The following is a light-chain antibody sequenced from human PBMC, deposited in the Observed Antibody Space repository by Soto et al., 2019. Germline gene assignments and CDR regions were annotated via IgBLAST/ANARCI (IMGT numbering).Light chain of an antibody. CDR1: SSDVGAYKY. Sequence: QAVVTQPPSASGSPGQSVTISCTGTSSDVGAYKYVSWYQQYPGKAPKLMIYEVSKRPSGVPDRFSGSKSGNTASLTVSGLQADDEADYYCTSYVGSNIWVFGGGTKLTVL. J-gene: IGLJ3*02. CDR2: EVS. V-gene: IGLV2-8*01. CDR3: TSYVGSNIWV.